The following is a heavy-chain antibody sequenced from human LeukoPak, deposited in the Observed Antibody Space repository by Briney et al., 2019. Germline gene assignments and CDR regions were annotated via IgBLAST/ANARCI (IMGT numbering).Heavy chain of an antibody. V-gene: IGHV3-74*01. J-gene: IGHJ4*02. CDR2: INSDGSST. D-gene: IGHD2-15*01. Sequence: QAGGSLRLSCAASGFTFDDYGMSWVRQAPGKGLVWVSRINSDGSSTSYADSVKGRFTISRDNAKNTLYLQMNSLRAEDTAVYYCTRAGRYCSGGSCYSFYWGQGTLVTVSS. CDR1: GFTFDDYG. CDR3: TRAGRYCSGGSCYSFY.